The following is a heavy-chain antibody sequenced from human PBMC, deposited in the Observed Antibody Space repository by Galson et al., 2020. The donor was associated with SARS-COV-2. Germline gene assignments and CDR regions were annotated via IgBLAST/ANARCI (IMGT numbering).Heavy chain of an antibody. CDR3: ARVATNKRTGFDY. Sequence: SETLSLTCTVSGGSISSGGYYWSWIRQHPGKGLEWIGYIYYSGSTYYNPSLKSRVTISVDTSKNQFSLKLSSVTAADTAVYYCARVATNKRTGFDYWGQGTLVTVSS. V-gene: IGHV4-31*03. D-gene: IGHD1-26*01. CDR2: IYYSGST. CDR1: GGSISSGGYY. J-gene: IGHJ4*02.